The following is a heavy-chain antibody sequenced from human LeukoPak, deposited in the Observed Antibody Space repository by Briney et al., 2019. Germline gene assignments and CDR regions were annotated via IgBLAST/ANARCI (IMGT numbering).Heavy chain of an antibody. J-gene: IGHJ4*02. CDR2: IYYSGST. D-gene: IGHD2-2*01. Sequence: SETLSLTCTVSGGSISSSSYYWAWIRQPPGKGLEWIGSIYYSGSTYYNPSLKSRVTISVDTSKSQFSLKLSSVTAADTAVYYCARDRCSSTSCSGGFDYWGQGTLVTVSS. CDR1: GGSISSSSYY. V-gene: IGHV4-39*07. CDR3: ARDRCSSTSCSGGFDY.